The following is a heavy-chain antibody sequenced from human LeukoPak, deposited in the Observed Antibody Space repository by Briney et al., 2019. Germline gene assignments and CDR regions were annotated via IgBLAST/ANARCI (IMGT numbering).Heavy chain of an antibody. CDR2: ISYDGSSE. V-gene: IGHV3-30-3*01. CDR1: GFTFSNNA. Sequence: GGSLRLSCAASGFTFSNNAMHWVRQAPGKGLEWVAIISYDGSSEYYGDSVKGRFTISRDNSKNTLYLQMSSLRAEDTAVYYCAKDGTPLGSGYNYYYGMDVWGQGTTVTVSS. CDR3: AKDGTPLGSGYNYYYGMDV. D-gene: IGHD6-19*01. J-gene: IGHJ6*02.